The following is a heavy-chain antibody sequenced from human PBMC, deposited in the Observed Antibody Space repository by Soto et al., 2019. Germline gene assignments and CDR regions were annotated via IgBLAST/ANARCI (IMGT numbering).Heavy chain of an antibody. Sequence: GGSLRLSCSASGFTFSSYAMHWVRQAPGKGLEYVSAISSNGGSTYYADSVKGRFTISRDNSKNTLYLQMSSLRAEDTAVYYCVIHEYSSSSEYYYYGMDVWGQGTTVTVS. CDR1: GFTFSSYA. CDR3: VIHEYSSSSEYYYYGMDV. D-gene: IGHD6-6*01. J-gene: IGHJ6*02. V-gene: IGHV3-64D*06. CDR2: ISSNGGST.